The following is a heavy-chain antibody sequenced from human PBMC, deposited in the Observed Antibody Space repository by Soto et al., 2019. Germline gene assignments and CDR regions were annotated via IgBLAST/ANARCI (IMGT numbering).Heavy chain of an antibody. V-gene: IGHV4-30-2*01. CDR3: ARASTTVTTLDY. J-gene: IGHJ4*02. CDR2: IYHSGST. Sequence: SGTLSLTCAVSGGSISRGGYSWGWIRQPPGKGLEWIGYIYHSGSTYYNPSLKSRVTISVDRSKNQFSLKLSSVTAADTAVYYCARASTTVTTLDYWGQGTLVTVS. CDR1: GGSISRGGYS. D-gene: IGHD4-17*01.